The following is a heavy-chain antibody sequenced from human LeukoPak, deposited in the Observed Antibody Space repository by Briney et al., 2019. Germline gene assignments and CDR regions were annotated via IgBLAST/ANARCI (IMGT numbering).Heavy chain of an antibody. CDR3: ATSHVTVTIQQDAFDI. Sequence: GSLRLSCAASGFTFSSYAMSWIRQPPGKGLEWIGSIYYSGSTYYNPSLKSRVTISVDTSKNQFSLKLSSVTAADTAVYYCATSHVTVTIQQDAFDIWGQGTMVTVSS. V-gene: IGHV4-39*01. D-gene: IGHD4-17*01. J-gene: IGHJ3*02. CDR2: IYYSGST. CDR1: GFTFSSYA.